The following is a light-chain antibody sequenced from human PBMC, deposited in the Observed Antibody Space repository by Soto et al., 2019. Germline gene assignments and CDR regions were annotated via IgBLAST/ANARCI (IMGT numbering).Light chain of an antibody. CDR3: QQYNNWWT. V-gene: IGKV3-15*01. CDR2: GAS. J-gene: IGKJ1*01. CDR1: QSVSSN. Sequence: EIVMTQSPATMSVSPGERATLSCRASQSVSSNLAWYQQKPGQAPRLLIYGASTRATGIPARFSGRGSGTEFTLTTSRLQSEDLAVYYGQQYNNWWTFGQGTKVEIK.